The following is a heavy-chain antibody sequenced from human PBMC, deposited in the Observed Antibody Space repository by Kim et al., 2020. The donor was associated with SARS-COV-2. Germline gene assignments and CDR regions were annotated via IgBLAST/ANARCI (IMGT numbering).Heavy chain of an antibody. CDR3: ARDSEVRGVNVYYYGMDV. D-gene: IGHD3-10*01. J-gene: IGHJ6*02. V-gene: IGHV3-66*01. CDR2: IYSGGST. CDR1: GFTVSSNY. Sequence: GGSLRLSCAASGFTVSSNYMSWVRQAPGKGLEWVSVIYSGGSTYYADSVKGRFTISRDNSKNTLYLQMNSLRAEDTAVYYCARDSEVRGVNVYYYGMDVWGQGTTVTISS.